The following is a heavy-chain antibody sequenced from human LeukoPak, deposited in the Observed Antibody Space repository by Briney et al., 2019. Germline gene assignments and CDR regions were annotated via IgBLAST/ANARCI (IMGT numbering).Heavy chain of an antibody. CDR2: INHSGST. J-gene: IGHJ6*03. Sequence: SVTLSLTCAVYGGSFSGYYWRWIRQPPGKGLEWIGEINHSGSTNYNPSLKSRVTISVDTSKNQFSLKLRSVTAADTAVYYCARIKCGGDCRGYYYYYHMDVWGKGTTVTISS. CDR1: GGSFSGYY. CDR3: ARIKCGGDCRGYYYYYHMDV. D-gene: IGHD2-21*02. V-gene: IGHV4-34*01.